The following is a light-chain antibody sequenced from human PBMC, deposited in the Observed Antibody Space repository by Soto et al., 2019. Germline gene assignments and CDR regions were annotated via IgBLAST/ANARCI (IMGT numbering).Light chain of an antibody. J-gene: IGKJ2*01. CDR2: ATS. CDR1: QSVSSMF. V-gene: IGKV3-20*01. Sequence: EIVLTQSPGTLSLSPGERATLSCRASQSVSSMFFAWYQRKPGQAPRLLIFATSNRATVIPDRFSGSGSGTDFTLTISRLEPEDFALYYCQQYGNSPPTFGQGTKVEMK. CDR3: QQYGNSPPT.